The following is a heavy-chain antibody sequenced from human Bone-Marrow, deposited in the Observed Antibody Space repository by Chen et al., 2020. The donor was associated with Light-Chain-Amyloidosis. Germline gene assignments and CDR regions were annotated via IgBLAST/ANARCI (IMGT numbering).Heavy chain of an antibody. CDR2: IYPDDSDA. Sequence: QLQQSGPEAKKPATYPKISCKGSGKTYPTYWIGWVRQMPGKGLEWIGVIYPDDSDARYSPSFEGQVTISADKSITTAYLQWRSLKASDTAMYYCARRRDGYNFDYWGQGTLVTVSS. D-gene: IGHD5-12*01. CDR1: GKTYPTYW. J-gene: IGHJ4*02. V-gene: IGHV5-51*01. CDR3: ARRRDGYNFDY.